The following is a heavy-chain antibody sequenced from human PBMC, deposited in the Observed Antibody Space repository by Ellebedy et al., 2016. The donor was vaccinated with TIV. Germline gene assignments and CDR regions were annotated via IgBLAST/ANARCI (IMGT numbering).Heavy chain of an antibody. V-gene: IGHV3-13*01. J-gene: IGHJ6*02. CDR1: GFTFSSYD. Sequence: PGGSLRLSCAASGFTFSSYDMHWVRQTTGKGLEWVAAIGPAGDTYYPGSVKGRFTISRENAKNSLYLQRNSVRAGDTAEYYCAEVGYYGMDVWGQGTTVTVSS. CDR3: AEVGYYGMDV. CDR2: IGPAGDT. D-gene: IGHD1-26*01.